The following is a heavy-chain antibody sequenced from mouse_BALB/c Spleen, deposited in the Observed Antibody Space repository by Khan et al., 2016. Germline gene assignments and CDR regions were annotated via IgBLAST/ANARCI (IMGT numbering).Heavy chain of an antibody. Sequence: QVQLQQSGAELAKPGASVKMSCKASGYTFTSYWMHWVKQRPGQGLEWIGYINPSTGYTEYNQKFKDKATLTADKSSSTAYMQLSSLTSEDSAGYYCAFITTATYYFDYWGQGTTLTVSS. J-gene: IGHJ2*01. CDR2: INPSTGYT. CDR3: AFITTATYYFDY. CDR1: GYTFTSYW. V-gene: IGHV1-7*01. D-gene: IGHD1-2*01.